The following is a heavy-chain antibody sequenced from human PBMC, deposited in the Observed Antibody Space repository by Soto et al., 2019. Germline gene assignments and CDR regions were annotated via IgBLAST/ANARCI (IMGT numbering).Heavy chain of an antibody. CDR1: GVAMTYGGYS. Sequence: SETLSLTCSVSGVAMTYGGYSWSWIRQSPEKGLEWLGYIGHLETTYYNPSFKSRLSLSIDRTRNQFSLSLSSMTAADKAVYYCARAPTYGDYVHTPRKAFDIWGQGTMVTVSS. D-gene: IGHD4-17*01. J-gene: IGHJ3*02. CDR2: IGHLETT. CDR3: ARAPTYGDYVHTPRKAFDI. V-gene: IGHV4-30-2*06.